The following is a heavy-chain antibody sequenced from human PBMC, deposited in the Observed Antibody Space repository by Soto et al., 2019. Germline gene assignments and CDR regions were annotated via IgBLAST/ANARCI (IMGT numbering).Heavy chain of an antibody. V-gene: IGHV3-30-3*01. D-gene: IGHD3-3*01. CDR1: GFSFSKYA. CDR2: ISSDGSNT. Sequence: GGSLRLSCAASGFSFSKYAMHWVRQAPGKGLEWVAVISSDGSNTYSADSVKGRFTISRDNSKNTLYLQMNSLRAEDTAVYYCARVLYDDFWSGMGYWGQGTLVTVSS. CDR3: ARVLYDDFWSGMGY. J-gene: IGHJ4*02.